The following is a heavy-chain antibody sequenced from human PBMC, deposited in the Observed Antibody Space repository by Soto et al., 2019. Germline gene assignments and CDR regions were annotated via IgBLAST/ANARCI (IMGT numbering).Heavy chain of an antibody. Sequence: QVQLQESGPGLVKPSQTLSLTCTVSGASISRGAYYWSWIRQHPGKGLEWIGYIYTSGSTHYNPSLTSRVTISLDTSKNQFSLRLSSVTAAVAAVYYCARDRWEIGMGEFDYWGQGTLVSVSS. V-gene: IGHV4-31*03. CDR2: IYTSGST. J-gene: IGHJ4*02. D-gene: IGHD1-26*01. CDR3: ARDRWEIGMGEFDY. CDR1: GASISRGAYY.